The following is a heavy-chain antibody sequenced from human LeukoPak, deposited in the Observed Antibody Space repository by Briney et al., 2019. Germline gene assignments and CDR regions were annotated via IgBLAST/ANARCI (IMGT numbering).Heavy chain of an antibody. D-gene: IGHD4-23*01. CDR3: ASFSHDYGGNSGA. Sequence: SVKVSCKASRGTFSSYAISWVRQAPGQGLEWMGGIIPIFGTANYAQKFQGRVTITTDESTSTAYMELSSLRSEDTAVYYCASFSHDYGGNSGAWGQGTLVTVSS. V-gene: IGHV1-69*05. J-gene: IGHJ5*02. CDR2: IIPIFGTA. CDR1: RGTFSSYA.